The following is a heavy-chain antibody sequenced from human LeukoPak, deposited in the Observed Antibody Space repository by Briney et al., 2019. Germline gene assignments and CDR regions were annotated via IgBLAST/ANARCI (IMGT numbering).Heavy chain of an antibody. CDR1: GFTFDDYA. CDR2: ISWNSGSI. CDR3: AKDEFVASDFTGAFDI. J-gene: IGHJ3*02. V-gene: IGHV3-9*03. D-gene: IGHD2-8*02. Sequence: PGRSLRLSGAASGFTFDDYAMHWVRQAPGKGLEWVSGISWNSGSIGYADSVKGRFTISRDNAKNSLYLQMNTLRAEDMALYYCAKDEFVASDFTGAFDIWGQGTMVTVSS.